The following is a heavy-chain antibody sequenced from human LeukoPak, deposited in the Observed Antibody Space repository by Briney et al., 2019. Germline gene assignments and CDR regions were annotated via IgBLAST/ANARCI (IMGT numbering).Heavy chain of an antibody. D-gene: IGHD2-2*01. CDR2: IYPGDSDT. CDR1: GYSFTNYW. J-gene: IGHJ4*02. Sequence: GASLQISCKGSGYSFTNYWIAWVRQMPGKGLEWMGIIYPGDSDTRYSPSFQGQVTISADKSITTAYLQWSSLKASDTAMYFCARAQPYQLFDYWGQGTLVTVSS. V-gene: IGHV5-51*01. CDR3: ARAQPYQLFDY.